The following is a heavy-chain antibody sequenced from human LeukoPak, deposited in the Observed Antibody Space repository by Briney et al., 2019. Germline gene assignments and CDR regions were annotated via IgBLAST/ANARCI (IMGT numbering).Heavy chain of an antibody. CDR3: ARVLNGIRVDY. V-gene: IGHV4-34*01. CDR2: INHSGST. D-gene: IGHD3-10*01. J-gene: IGHJ4*02. Sequence: SETLSLTCAVYGGSFSGYYWSWIRQPPGKGLEGIGEINHSGSTKYNPSLKSRGTILVDKYKKQFSLKLSSVPAADTAVYYCARVLNGIRVDYWGQGTLVTVSS. CDR1: GGSFSGYY.